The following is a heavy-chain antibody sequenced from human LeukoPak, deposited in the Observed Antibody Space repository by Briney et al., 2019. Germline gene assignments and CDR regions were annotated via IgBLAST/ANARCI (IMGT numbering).Heavy chain of an antibody. Sequence: GGSLRLSCAASGFTFDDYAMHWVRQAPGKGLEWVSGISWNSGSIGYAGFVKGRFTISRDNAKNSLYLQMNSLRAEDTALYYCAKVKTRRKYGSGSFYFDYWGQGTLVTVSS. CDR1: GFTFDDYA. CDR2: ISWNSGSI. CDR3: AKVKTRRKYGSGSFYFDY. V-gene: IGHV3-9*01. D-gene: IGHD3-10*01. J-gene: IGHJ4*02.